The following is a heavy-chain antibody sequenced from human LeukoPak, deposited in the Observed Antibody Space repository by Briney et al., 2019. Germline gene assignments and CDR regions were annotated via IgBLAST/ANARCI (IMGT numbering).Heavy chain of an antibody. CDR3: ARRNDPYGLDV. CDR2: IYYSGST. D-gene: IGHD1-1*01. Sequence: TSETLSLTCTVSGDSINSNYWSWIRQPPGKGLEWIGYIYYSGSTFYNPSLESRVTISIDTSKNQFFLKVRFVTAADTAVYYCARRNDPYGLDVWGPGTTVTVSS. V-gene: IGHV4-59*08. J-gene: IGHJ6*02. CDR1: GDSINSNY.